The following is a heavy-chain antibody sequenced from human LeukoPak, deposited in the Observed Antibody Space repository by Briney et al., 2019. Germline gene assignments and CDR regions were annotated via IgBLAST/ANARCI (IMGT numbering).Heavy chain of an antibody. CDR1: GFTFSSYA. CDR2: ISGSGGST. V-gene: IGHV3-23*01. Sequence: GGSLRLSCAASGFTFSSYAMSWVRQAPGKGLEWVSAISGSGGSTYYADSVKGRFTISRDNSKNTLHLQMNSLRAEDTAVYYCAKATRVVVIANDAFDIWGQGTMVTVSS. CDR3: AKATRVVVIANDAFDI. D-gene: IGHD2-21*01. J-gene: IGHJ3*02.